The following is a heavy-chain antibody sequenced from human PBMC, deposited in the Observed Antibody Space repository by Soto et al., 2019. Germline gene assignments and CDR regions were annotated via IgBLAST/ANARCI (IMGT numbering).Heavy chain of an antibody. CDR1: GFTFSSYG. CDR3: AKEGGLYSSSSYYFDY. D-gene: IGHD6-6*01. V-gene: IGHV3-30*18. CDR2: ISYDGSNK. Sequence: QVQLVESGGGVVQPGRSLRLSCAASGFTFSSYGMHWVRQAPGKGLEWVAVISYDGSNKYYADSVKGRFTISRDNSKNTLYLQMNSLSAEDTAVYYCAKEGGLYSSSSYYFDYWGQGTLVTVSS. J-gene: IGHJ4*02.